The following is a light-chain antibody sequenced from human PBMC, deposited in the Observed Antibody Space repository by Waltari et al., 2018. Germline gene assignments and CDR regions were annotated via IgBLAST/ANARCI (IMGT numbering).Light chain of an antibody. CDR1: SSDAGGYNF. J-gene: IGLJ2*01. Sequence: QSALTQPASVSGSPGQSITISCPGTSSDAGGYNFVSWSQQHPGKAPKLMIYDVSKRPSGVSNRFSGSKSGNTASLTISGLQAEDEADYYCSSYTSSSTVVFGGGTKLTVL. CDR3: SSYTSSSTVV. CDR2: DVS. V-gene: IGLV2-14*01.